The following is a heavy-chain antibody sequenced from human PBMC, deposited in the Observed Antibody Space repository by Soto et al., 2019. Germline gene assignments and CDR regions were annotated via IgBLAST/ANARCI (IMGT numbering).Heavy chain of an antibody. D-gene: IGHD1-26*01. CDR1: GFTFSRYS. V-gene: IGHV3-21*01. CDR2: ISGGSSDI. Sequence: PGGSLRLSCAASGFTFSRYSMNWVRQAPGKGLEWVSSISGGSSDIYYADSVKGRFTISRDNAKNSLYLQMNSLRAEDTAVYYCERDLSGAYPVGYCDPWGQGTLVTVYS. J-gene: IGHJ5*02. CDR3: ERDLSGAYPVGYCDP.